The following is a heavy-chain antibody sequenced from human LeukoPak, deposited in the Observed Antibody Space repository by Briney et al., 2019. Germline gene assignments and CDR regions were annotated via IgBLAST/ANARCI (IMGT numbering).Heavy chain of an antibody. CDR2: TYYRSSWYN. CDR3: ARGDAPGGIYYYAMDV. J-gene: IGHJ6*02. CDR1: GDSGSSNSAA. D-gene: IGHD1-14*01. V-gene: IGHV6-1*01. Sequence: SQTLSLTFAISGDSGSSNSAAWNWVRQSPSRGLEWLGSTYYRSSWYNYYAISVKSRMKINPDTSKNQFSLQLNSVTPEDTAVYYCARGDAPGGIYYYAMDVWGQGTTVTVSS.